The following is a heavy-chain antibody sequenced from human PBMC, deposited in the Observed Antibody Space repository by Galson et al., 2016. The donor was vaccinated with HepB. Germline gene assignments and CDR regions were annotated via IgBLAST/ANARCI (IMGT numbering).Heavy chain of an antibody. CDR2: IDPSDSYT. CDR3: ARDPGYCSPPGCPRGPR. CDR1: GYSFTPYW. J-gene: IGHJ4*02. V-gene: IGHV5-10-1*01. Sequence: QSGAEVKKPGESLRISCKGSGYSFTPYWISWVRQVPGKGLEWVGRIDPSDSYTTYSPSFQGHVTISTDRSISTAYLQWSSRKASDTAMYYCARDPGYCSPPGCPRGPRWGQGTLVTVSS. D-gene: IGHD2-15*01.